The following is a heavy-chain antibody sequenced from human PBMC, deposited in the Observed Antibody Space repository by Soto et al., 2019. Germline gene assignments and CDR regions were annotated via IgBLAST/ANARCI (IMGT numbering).Heavy chain of an antibody. V-gene: IGHV1-18*01. CDR2: ISAYNGNT. CDR1: GYTFTSYG. D-gene: IGHD4-17*01. Sequence: ASVKVSCKASGYTFTSYGISWVRQAPGQGLEWMGWISAYNGNTNYAQKLQGRVTMTTDTSTSTAYMELRSLRSDDTAVYYCARDHDPHDYGLIGMDVWGQGTTVTVSS. CDR3: ARDHDPHDYGLIGMDV. J-gene: IGHJ6*02.